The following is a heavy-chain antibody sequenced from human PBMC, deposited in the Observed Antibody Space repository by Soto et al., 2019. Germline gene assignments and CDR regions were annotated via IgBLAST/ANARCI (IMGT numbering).Heavy chain of an antibody. D-gene: IGHD1-26*01. CDR2: IKSKTDGGTT. J-gene: IGHJ4*02. CDR3: TTDLRWEVQPFGY. V-gene: IGHV3-15*07. CDR1: GFTFSNAW. Sequence: GGSLRLSCAASGFTFSNAWMNWVRQAPGKGLEWVGRIKSKTDGGTTDYAAPVKGRFTISRDDSKNTLYLQMTSLKTEDTAVYHCTTDLRWEVQPFGYWGPGTLVTVSS.